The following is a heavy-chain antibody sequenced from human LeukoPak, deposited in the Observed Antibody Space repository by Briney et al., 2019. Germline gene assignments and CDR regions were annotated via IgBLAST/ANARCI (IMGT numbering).Heavy chain of an antibody. CDR2: IYSGGST. J-gene: IGHJ4*02. D-gene: IGHD3-22*01. CDR1: GFTFSSYA. CDR3: ARDGARGYYDSSGPWVWGL. Sequence: GGSLRLSCAASGFTFSSYAMTWVRQAPGKGLEWVSVIYSGGSTYYADSVKGRFTISRDNSKNTLYLQMNRLRAEDTAVYYCARDGARGYYDSSGPWVWGLWGQGTLVTVSS. V-gene: IGHV3-53*01.